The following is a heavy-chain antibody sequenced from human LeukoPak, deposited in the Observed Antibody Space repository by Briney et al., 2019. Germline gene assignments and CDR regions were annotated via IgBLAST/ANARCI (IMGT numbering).Heavy chain of an antibody. D-gene: IGHD2-2*01. CDR1: GFTFSSYW. CDR3: AREGGYQLLLDY. Sequence: GGSLGLSCAASGFTFSSYWMSWVREAPGKGLEWVANIKQDGSEKYYVDSVKGRFTISRNNAKNSLYLQTNSLRAEDTAVYYCAREGGYQLLLDYWGQGTLVTVSS. J-gene: IGHJ4*02. CDR2: IKQDGSEK. V-gene: IGHV3-7*01.